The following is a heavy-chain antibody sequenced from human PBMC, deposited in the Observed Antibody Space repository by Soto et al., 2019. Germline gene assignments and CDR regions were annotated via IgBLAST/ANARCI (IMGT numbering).Heavy chain of an antibody. Sequence: ASVKNSCNASGYTFTSYAMNWVRQAQALGLDWMGWISAYNGYTNNAKKVQGRVTMTRDISIATAYMELSSLRSDDTAISYCARMETLGSLNWFDPWGQGTLVTVSS. CDR3: ARMETLGSLNWFDP. CDR2: ISAYNGYT. V-gene: IGHV1-18*01. D-gene: IGHD3-10*01. J-gene: IGHJ5*02. CDR1: GYTFTSYA.